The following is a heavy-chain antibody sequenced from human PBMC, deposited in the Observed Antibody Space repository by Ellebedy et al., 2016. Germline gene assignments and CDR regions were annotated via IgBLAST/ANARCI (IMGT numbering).Heavy chain of an antibody. D-gene: IGHD3-10*01. CDR3: ASTLITMVRGVIIAAYFDY. V-gene: IGHV4-59*08. CDR1: GGSISSYY. J-gene: IGHJ4*02. Sequence: SETLSLXXTVSGGSISSYYWSWIRQPPGKGLEWIGYIYYSGSTNYNPSLKSRVTISVDTSKNQFSLKLSSVTAADTAVYYCASTLITMVRGVIIAAYFDYWGQGTLVTVSS. CDR2: IYYSGST.